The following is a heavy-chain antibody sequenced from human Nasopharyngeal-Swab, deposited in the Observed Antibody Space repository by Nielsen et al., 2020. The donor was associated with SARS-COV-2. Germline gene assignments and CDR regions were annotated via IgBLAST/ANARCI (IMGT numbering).Heavy chain of an antibody. V-gene: IGHV4-34*01. Sequence: SETLSLTCAVYGGSFSGYYWSWIRQPPGKGLEWIGEINHSGSTNYNPSLKSRVTLSVDTSKNQFSLKLSSVTAADTAVYYCASGGKTMVRGVIRARGMDVWGQGTTVTVSS. J-gene: IGHJ6*02. CDR3: ASGGKTMVRGVIRARGMDV. CDR2: INHSGST. CDR1: GGSFSGYY. D-gene: IGHD3-10*01.